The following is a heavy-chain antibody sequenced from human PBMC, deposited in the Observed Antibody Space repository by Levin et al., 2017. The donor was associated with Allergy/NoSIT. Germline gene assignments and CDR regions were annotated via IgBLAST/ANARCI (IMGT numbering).Heavy chain of an antibody. CDR2: ISSSGSTI. Sequence: LSLTCAASGFTFSDYYMSWIRQAPGKGLEWVSYISSSGSTIYYADSVKGRFTISRDNAKNSLYLQMNSLRAEDTAVYYCARDDYGDSRIQDYFDYWGQGTLVTVSS. CDR1: GFTFSDYY. J-gene: IGHJ4*02. V-gene: IGHV3-11*01. CDR3: ARDDYGDSRIQDYFDY. D-gene: IGHD4-17*01.